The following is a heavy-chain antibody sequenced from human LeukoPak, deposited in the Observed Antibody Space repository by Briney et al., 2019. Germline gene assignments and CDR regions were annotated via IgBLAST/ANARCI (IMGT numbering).Heavy chain of an antibody. V-gene: IGHV1-46*01. D-gene: IGHD1-1*01. CDR2: INPSGGST. CDR1: GYTFTSYY. J-gene: IGHJ5*02. Sequence: ASVKVSCKASGYTFTSYYMHWVRQAPGQGLEWIGIINPSGGSTSYAQKFQGRVTMTRDTSTSTVYMELSSLRSEDTAVYYCARDITGTTLGDNWFDPWGQGTLVTVSS. CDR3: ARDITGTTLGDNWFDP.